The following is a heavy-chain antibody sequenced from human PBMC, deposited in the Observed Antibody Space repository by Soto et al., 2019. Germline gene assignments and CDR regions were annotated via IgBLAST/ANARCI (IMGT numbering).Heavy chain of an antibody. CDR1: GYTFTDYW. J-gene: IGHJ6*02. CDR2: INPTDSYT. V-gene: IGHV5-10-1*01. Sequence: PGESLKISCKGSGYTFTDYWISWVRQMPGKGLEWMGRINPTDSYTYHSPSFQGHVTLSIDKSISTAYLHLISLQASDTGMYFCARVPTYYHYGMDVWGQGTAVTVSS. D-gene: IGHD1-1*01. CDR3: ARVPTYYHYGMDV.